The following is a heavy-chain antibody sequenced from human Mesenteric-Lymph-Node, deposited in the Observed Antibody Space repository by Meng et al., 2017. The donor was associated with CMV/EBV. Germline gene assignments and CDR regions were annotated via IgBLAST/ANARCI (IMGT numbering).Heavy chain of an antibody. CDR1: SSA. V-gene: IGHV6-1*01. J-gene: IGHJ5*02. D-gene: IGHD2-15*01. CDR3: ARVAAYCSGGSCYQNWFDP. Sequence: SSAWNWIRQSPSRCLEWLGRTYFRSKWYYDYAVSVKSRITINPDTSKNQFSLQLNSVTPEDTAVYYCARVAAYCSGGSCYQNWFDPWGQGTLVTVSS. CDR2: TYFRSKWYY.